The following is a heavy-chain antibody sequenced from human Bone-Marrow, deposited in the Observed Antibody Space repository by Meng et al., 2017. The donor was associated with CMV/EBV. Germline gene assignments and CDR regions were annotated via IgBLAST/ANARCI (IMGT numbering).Heavy chain of an antibody. J-gene: IGHJ6*02. Sequence: GESLKISCVVSGFTFSSYWMSWVRQAPGKGLEWVSYIGVGSRTIYYADSVKGRFTIFRDNAKNSLYLQMNSLRAEDTAVYYCAREIGNYDYYSGMDVWGQGTTVTVSS. CDR1: GFTFSSYW. CDR2: IGVGSRTI. D-gene: IGHD4-23*01. V-gene: IGHV3-48*04. CDR3: AREIGNYDYYSGMDV.